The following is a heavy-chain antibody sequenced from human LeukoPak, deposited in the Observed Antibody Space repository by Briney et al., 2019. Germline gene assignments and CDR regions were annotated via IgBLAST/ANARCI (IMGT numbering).Heavy chain of an antibody. J-gene: IGHJ4*02. CDR3: ARGGYGSGSYPY. V-gene: IGHV3-7*01. CDR1: GFTFSSYG. D-gene: IGHD3-10*01. Sequence: GGSLRLSCAASGFTFSSYGMHWVRQAPGKGLEWVANIKQDGSEKYYVDSVKGRFTISRDNAKNSLYLQMDSLRAEDTALYYCARGGYGSGSYPYWGQGTLVTVSS. CDR2: IKQDGSEK.